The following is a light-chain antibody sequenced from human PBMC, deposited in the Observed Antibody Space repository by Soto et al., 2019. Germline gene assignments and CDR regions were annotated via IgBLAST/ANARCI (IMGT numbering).Light chain of an antibody. CDR1: QSVSNN. V-gene: IGKV3-15*01. CDR2: DAS. CDR3: QQYNNRPPWT. J-gene: IGKJ1*01. Sequence: ILMTQSPATLSVSPGERATLSCRASQSVSNNLAWYQQKPGQPPRLLIYDASTRATGIPARFSGSGSGTEFTLTISGLQSEDCAVYYYQQYNNRPPWTFGQGTKVEIK.